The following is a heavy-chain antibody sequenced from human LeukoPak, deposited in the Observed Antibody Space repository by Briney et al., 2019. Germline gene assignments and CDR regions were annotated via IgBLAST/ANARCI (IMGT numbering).Heavy chain of an antibody. CDR2: TTNTSNAYTT. CDR3: GRDTATAIDY. D-gene: IGHD5-18*01. Sequence: GGSLRLSCAASGFTFTNHYMDWVRQAPGMGLEWIARTTNTSNAYTTAYAASVRGRFTVSRDDSKSLLHLQMSSLKTDDTAVYYCGRDTATAIDYWGRGTLVTVSS. J-gene: IGHJ4*02. CDR1: GFTFTNHY. V-gene: IGHV3-72*01.